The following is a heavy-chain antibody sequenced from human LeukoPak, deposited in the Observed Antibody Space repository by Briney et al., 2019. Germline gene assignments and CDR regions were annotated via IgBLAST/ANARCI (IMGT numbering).Heavy chain of an antibody. D-gene: IGHD6-19*01. CDR3: ARTSGWGSDYFDY. CDR1: GGSISSGGYS. Sequence: SVTLSLTCTVSGGSISSGGYSWSWIRQPPGKGLEWIGYIYHSGSTYYNPSLKSRVTISVDRSKNQFSLKLSSVTAADTAVYYCARTSGWGSDYFDYWGQGTLVTVSS. J-gene: IGHJ4*02. CDR2: IYHSGST. V-gene: IGHV4-30-2*01.